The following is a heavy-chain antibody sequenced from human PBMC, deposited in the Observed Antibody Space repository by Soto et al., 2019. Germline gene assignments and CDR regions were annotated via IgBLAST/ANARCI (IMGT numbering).Heavy chain of an antibody. Sequence: EVQLVESGGGLVQPGGSLRLSCAASGFTFSSYWMSWVRQAPGKGLEWVANIKQDGSAKYYVDSVKGRFTISRDNAKNSLYRQMNSLRDEGAAVYYCARDQSVADAWSWFDPWGQGTLVTVSS. V-gene: IGHV3-7*01. D-gene: IGHD2-15*01. CDR3: ARDQSVADAWSWFDP. CDR1: GFTFSSYW. J-gene: IGHJ5*02. CDR2: IKQDGSAK.